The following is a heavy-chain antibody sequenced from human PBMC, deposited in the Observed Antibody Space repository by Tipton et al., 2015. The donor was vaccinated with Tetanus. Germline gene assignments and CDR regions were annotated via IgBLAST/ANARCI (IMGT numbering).Heavy chain of an antibody. V-gene: IGHV5-51*01. CDR1: GYSFTSYW. D-gene: IGHD6-25*01. J-gene: IGHJ4*02. CDR2: IYPGDSDT. CDR3: ARTENPTAPIAAAGSFDY. Sequence: VQLVQSGAEVKKPGESLKISCKGSGYSFTSYWIGWVRQMPGKGLEWIGLIYPGDSDTRYSPSLQGQVSISADKSSRTAYLQWSSLKASDTAMYYCARTENPTAPIAAAGSFDYWGQGTLVTVSS.